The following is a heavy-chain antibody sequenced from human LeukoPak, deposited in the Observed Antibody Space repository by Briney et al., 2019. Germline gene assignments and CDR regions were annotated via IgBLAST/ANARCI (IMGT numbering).Heavy chain of an antibody. J-gene: IGHJ4*02. CDR2: ISAYNGNT. V-gene: IGHV1-18*01. D-gene: IGHD3-22*01. CDR3: ARDGGAGTVITPFGY. CDR1: GYTFTSYG. Sequence: ASVKVSCKASGYTFTSYGISWVRQAPGQGLEWMGWISAYNGNTNYAQKLQGRVTMTTDTSTSTAYMELGSLRSDDTAVYYCARDGGAGTVITPFGYWGQGTLVTVSS.